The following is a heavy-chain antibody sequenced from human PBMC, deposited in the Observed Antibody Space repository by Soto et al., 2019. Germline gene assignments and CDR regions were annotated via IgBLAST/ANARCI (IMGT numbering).Heavy chain of an antibody. CDR2: IYSGGST. V-gene: IGHV3-66*01. Sequence: EVQLVESGGGLVQPGGSLRLSCAASGFSVSAKYMTWIRQAPGKGLEWVSFIYSGGSTYYADSVKGRFTISRDSSENTVYLQMNSLRAEDTAVYYCARVGYFESSGYQGPNWFDPWGQGTLVTVSS. CDR1: GFSVSAKY. J-gene: IGHJ5*02. CDR3: ARVGYFESSGYQGPNWFDP. D-gene: IGHD3-22*01.